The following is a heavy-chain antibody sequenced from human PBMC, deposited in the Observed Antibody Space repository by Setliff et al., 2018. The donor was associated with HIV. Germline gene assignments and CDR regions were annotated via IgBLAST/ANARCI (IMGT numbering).Heavy chain of an antibody. CDR1: GFTLSSFA. CDR2: IYTDDSNT. D-gene: IGHD2-21*01. J-gene: IGHJ3*02. V-gene: IGHV3-23*03. Sequence: HPGGSLRLSCAASGFTLSSFAMTWVRQAPGKGLEWVSIIYTDDSNTYYAESVKGRFTISRDNSKNTLYLQMNSLRAEDTAVYYCAKHFLLWSNAFHIWGQGTMVTVSS. CDR3: AKHFLLWSNAFHI.